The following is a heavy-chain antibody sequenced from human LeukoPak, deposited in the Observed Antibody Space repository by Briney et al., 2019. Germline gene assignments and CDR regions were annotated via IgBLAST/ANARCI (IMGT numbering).Heavy chain of an antibody. V-gene: IGHV1-18*01. CDR3: ATQLSDFWSPYYFDD. Sequence: ASVKVSCKASGYAFDYYGITWVRQAPGQGLEWVGWISLNNGNTHYTKYAQKFQGRVTLTEDTSTDTAYMELSSLRSEDTAVYYCATQLSDFWSPYYFDDWGRGTLVTVSS. CDR2: ISLNNGNT. J-gene: IGHJ4*02. D-gene: IGHD3-3*01. CDR1: GYAFDYYG.